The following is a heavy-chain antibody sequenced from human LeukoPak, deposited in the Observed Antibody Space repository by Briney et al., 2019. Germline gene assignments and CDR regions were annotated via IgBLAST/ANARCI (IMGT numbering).Heavy chain of an antibody. J-gene: IGHJ2*01. V-gene: IGHV1-2*02. CDR3: ARKYCSGCSCHRLDYWYFDL. CDR1: GYTFTGYY. CDR2: INPNSGGT. D-gene: IGHD2-15*01. Sequence: ASVKVSCKASGYTFTGYYMHWVRQAPGQGLEWMGWINPNSGGTNYAQKFQGRVTMTRDTSISTAYMELSRLRSDDTAVYYCARKYCSGCSCHRLDYWYFDLWGRGTLVTVSS.